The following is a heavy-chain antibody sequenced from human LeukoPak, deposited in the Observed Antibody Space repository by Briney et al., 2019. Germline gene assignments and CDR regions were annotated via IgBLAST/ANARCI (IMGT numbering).Heavy chain of an antibody. CDR1: GGSISSYY. Sequence: SETLSLTCTVSGGSISSYYWSWVRQPAGKGLEWIGRIYTSGSTNYNPSLKSRVTMSVDTSKNQFSLKLSSVTAADTAVYYCARGRNYYDSSGGSDYWGQGTLVTVSS. V-gene: IGHV4-4*07. D-gene: IGHD3-22*01. J-gene: IGHJ4*02. CDR2: IYTSGST. CDR3: ARGRNYYDSSGGSDY.